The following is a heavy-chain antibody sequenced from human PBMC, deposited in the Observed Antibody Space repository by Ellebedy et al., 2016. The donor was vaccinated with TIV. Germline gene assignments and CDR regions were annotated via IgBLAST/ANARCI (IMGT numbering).Heavy chain of an antibody. J-gene: IGHJ5*02. CDR2: IYYIGNT. CDR3: ARGGSGFGDYERWFDP. V-gene: IGHV4-59*01. CDR1: GGSISRDY. Sequence: MPSETLSLTCNVSGGSISRDYWTWIRQPPGKGLEWIGNIYYIGNTEYNPSLKSRVTISIDTSKNPFSLRLSSVTAADTAVYYRARGGSGFGDYERWFDPWGQGSLVTVSS. D-gene: IGHD4-17*01.